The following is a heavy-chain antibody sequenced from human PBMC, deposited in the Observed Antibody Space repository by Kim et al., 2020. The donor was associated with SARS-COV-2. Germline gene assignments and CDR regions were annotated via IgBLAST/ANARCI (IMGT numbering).Heavy chain of an antibody. J-gene: IGHJ4*02. CDR2: INKNGGST. CDR3: VRAFYQGPFDF. Sequence: GGSLRLSCAASGFTFDDYGMSWVRQTSGKWLEWVAGINKNGGSTGYVDSAKGRFTIARDNAKKSLYLQMNSLRVDDTALYDCVRAFYQGPFDFWGRGILVAVSS. V-gene: IGHV3-20*01. D-gene: IGHD2-2*01. CDR1: GFTFDDYG.